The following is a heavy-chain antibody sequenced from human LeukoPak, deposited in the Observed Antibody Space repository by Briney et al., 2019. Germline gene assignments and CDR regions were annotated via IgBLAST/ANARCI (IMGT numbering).Heavy chain of an antibody. CDR1: GGSISSYY. CDR2: IYYSGST. CDR3: ARGLYGYSSSSGALDY. D-gene: IGHD6-6*01. V-gene: IGHV4-59*01. J-gene: IGHJ4*02. Sequence: PSETLSFTCTVSGGSISSYYWSWIRQPPGKGLEWIGYIYYSGSTNYNPSLKSRVTISVDTSKNQFSLKLSSVTAADTAVYYCARGLYGYSSSSGALDYWGQGTLVTVSS.